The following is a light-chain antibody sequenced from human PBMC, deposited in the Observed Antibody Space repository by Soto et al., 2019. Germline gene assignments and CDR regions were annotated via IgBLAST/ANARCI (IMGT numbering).Light chain of an antibody. CDR3: QQYGTTRIT. J-gene: IGKJ5*01. V-gene: IGKV3-20*01. Sequence: EIVVTQSPLPLTLSPGPRPTLSCRASQSVSNSYVAWDQQKPGQAPRLLMYGASNRATGIPDRVSGRGSETDVTLTISRLEPEDFAVEYCQQYGTTRITFGQGTRLEIK. CDR1: QSVSNSY. CDR2: GAS.